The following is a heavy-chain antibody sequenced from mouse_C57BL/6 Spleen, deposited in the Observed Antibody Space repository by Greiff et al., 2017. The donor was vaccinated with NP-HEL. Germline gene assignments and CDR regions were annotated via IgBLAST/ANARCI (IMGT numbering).Heavy chain of an antibody. CDR2: IYPGDGDT. V-gene: IGHV1-82*01. CDR1: GYAFSSSW. J-gene: IGHJ3*01. Sequence: QVQLKESGPELVKPGASVKISCKASGYAFSSSWMNWVKQRPGKGLEWIGRIYPGDGDTNYNGKFKGKATLTADKSSSTAYMQLSSLTSEDSAVYFCARGDGYTPFAYWGQGTLVTVSA. CDR3: ARGDGYTPFAY. D-gene: IGHD2-3*01.